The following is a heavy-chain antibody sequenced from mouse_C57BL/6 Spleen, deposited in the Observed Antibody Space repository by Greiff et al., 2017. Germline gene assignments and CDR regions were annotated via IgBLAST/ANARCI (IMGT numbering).Heavy chain of an antibody. CDR3: ARVGTTVVHYFDY. V-gene: IGHV1-76*01. CDR1: GYTFTDYY. D-gene: IGHD1-1*01. J-gene: IGHJ2*01. CDR2: IYPGSGNT. Sequence: QVQLQQSGAELVRPGASVKLSCKASGYTFTDYYINWVKQRPGQGLEWIARIYPGSGNTYYNEKFKGKATLTAEKSSSTAYMQLSSLTSDDSACYFCARVGTTVVHYFDYWGQGTTLTVSS.